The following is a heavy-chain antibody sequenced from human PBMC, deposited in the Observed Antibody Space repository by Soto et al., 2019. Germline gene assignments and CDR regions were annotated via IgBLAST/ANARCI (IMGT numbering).Heavy chain of an antibody. CDR2: IYHSGST. V-gene: IGHV4-4*02. J-gene: IGHJ3*02. D-gene: IGHD6-19*01. Sequence: PSETLSLTCAVSGGSISSSNWWSWVRQPPGKGLEWIGEIYHSGSTNYNPSLKSRVTISVDKSKNQFSLKLSSVTAADTAVYYCARVKESSGWATEGAFDIWGQGTMVTVSS. CDR3: ARVKESSGWATEGAFDI. CDR1: GGSISSSNW.